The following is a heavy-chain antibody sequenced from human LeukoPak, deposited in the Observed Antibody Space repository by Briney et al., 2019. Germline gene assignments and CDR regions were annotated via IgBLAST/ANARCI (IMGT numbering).Heavy chain of an antibody. CDR2: IHYSGST. J-gene: IGHJ3*02. D-gene: IGHD6-13*01. CDR1: GDSITSYY. CDR3: ARSRSSSWWFAFDI. Sequence: PSETLSLTCTVPGDSITSYYWSWVRQPPGKGLEWIGYIHYSGSTNYNPSLKSRVTISVDTSKNQFSLKLSSVTAADTAVYYCARSRSSSWWFAFDIWGQGTMVTVSS. V-gene: IGHV4-59*01.